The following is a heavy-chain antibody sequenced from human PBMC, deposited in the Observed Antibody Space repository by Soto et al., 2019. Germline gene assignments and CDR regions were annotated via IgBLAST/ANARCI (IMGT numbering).Heavy chain of an antibody. D-gene: IGHD6-19*01. J-gene: IGHJ4*02. Sequence: GDSVKVSFKASGYPFTGYYMHLVRQAPGQGLEWMGWINPNSGGTNYAQKFQGRVTMTRDTSISTAYMELSRLRSDDTAVYYCATHSGWSPSFDYWGQGTMVTVSS. CDR3: ATHSGWSPSFDY. V-gene: IGHV1-2*02. CDR2: INPNSGGT. CDR1: GYPFTGYY.